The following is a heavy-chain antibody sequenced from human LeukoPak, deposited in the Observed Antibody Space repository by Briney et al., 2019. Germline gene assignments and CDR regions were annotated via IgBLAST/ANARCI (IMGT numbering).Heavy chain of an antibody. CDR1: GFTFRSHA. Sequence: GGSLSLSCVGSGFTFRSHAMSWVRQAPEKGLEFVSGIYENGGTTYYADSVKGRFSISRDNSKNTLYLQMDSLRGEDTAVYYCAKDFRIGYSAHFDYWGQGALVTVSS. CDR3: AKDFRIGYSAHFDY. J-gene: IGHJ4*02. D-gene: IGHD2-21*01. V-gene: IGHV3-23*01. CDR2: IYENGGTT.